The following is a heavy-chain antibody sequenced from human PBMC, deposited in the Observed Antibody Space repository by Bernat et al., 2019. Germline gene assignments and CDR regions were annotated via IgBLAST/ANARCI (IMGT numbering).Heavy chain of an antibody. CDR2: ITPIFRRP. CDR1: GGTFSNYV. J-gene: IGHJ4*02. Sequence: QVQLVQSGAEVKKPGSSVKVSCKASGGTFSNYVVNWVRQAPGQGLEWMGGITPIFRRPNYAQKFQGRVMITADESTRTAYMALSSLRADDTAVYYCAGGSSDCASSSCPYDYWGQGTLVTVSS. D-gene: IGHD2-15*01. V-gene: IGHV1-69*01. CDR3: AGGSSDCASSSCPYDY.